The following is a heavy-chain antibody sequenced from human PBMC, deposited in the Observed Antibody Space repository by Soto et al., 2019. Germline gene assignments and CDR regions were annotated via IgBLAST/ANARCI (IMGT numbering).Heavy chain of an antibody. CDR2: MNSDGTTT. J-gene: IGHJ4*02. Sequence: EVHLVESGGGLVQPGGSLRLSCAASGFTFSTSWMHWVRQVPGKGLVWVSRMNSDGTTTNYADSVKGRFTISRDNAKATLYLQMSSLWAEDTAVYYCARGPTGWFGYDYWGRGTLVTVSS. D-gene: IGHD3-10*01. CDR3: ARGPTGWFGYDY. CDR1: GFTFSTSW. V-gene: IGHV3-74*01.